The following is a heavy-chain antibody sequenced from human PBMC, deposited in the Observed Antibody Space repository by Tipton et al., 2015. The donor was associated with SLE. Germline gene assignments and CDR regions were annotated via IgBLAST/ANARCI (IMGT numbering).Heavy chain of an antibody. D-gene: IGHD1-26*01. Sequence: TLSLTCAVYGGSFSGYYWSWIRQPPGKGLEWIGEINHSGSTNYNPPLKSRVTISVDTSKNQFSLKLSSVTAADTAVYYCARHVRGRSRELRWFDPWGQGTLVTVSS. CDR2: INHSGST. V-gene: IGHV4-34*01. CDR1: GGSFSGYY. CDR3: ARHVRGRSRELRWFDP. J-gene: IGHJ5*02.